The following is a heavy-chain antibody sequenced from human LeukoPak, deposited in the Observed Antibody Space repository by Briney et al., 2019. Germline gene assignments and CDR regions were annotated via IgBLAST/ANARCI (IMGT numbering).Heavy chain of an antibody. V-gene: IGHV1-69*05. CDR1: GGTFSSYA. D-gene: IGHD3-22*01. CDR2: IIPIFGTA. CDR3: ARVNYDSRGYPYYYYMDV. J-gene: IGHJ6*03. Sequence: GSSVKVSCKASGGTFSSYAISWVRQAPGQGLEWMAGIIPIFGTANYAQKFQGRVTITTDESTSTAYMELSSLRSEDTAVYYCARVNYDSRGYPYYYYMDVWGKGTTVTVSS.